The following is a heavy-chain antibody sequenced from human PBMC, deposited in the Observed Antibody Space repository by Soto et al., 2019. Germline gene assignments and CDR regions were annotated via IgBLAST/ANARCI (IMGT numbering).Heavy chain of an antibody. J-gene: IGHJ6*03. CDR2: INHSGST. D-gene: IGHD2-2*01. V-gene: IGHV4-34*01. CDR1: GGSFSGYY. CDR3: ARVMRSSTSFKKSGYYYYYMDV. Sequence: SETLSLTCAVYGGSFSGYYWSWIRQPPGKGLEWIGEINHSGSTNYNPSLKSRVTISVDTSKNQFSLKLSSVTAADTAVYYCARVMRSSTSFKKSGYYYYYMDVWGKGTTVTVSS.